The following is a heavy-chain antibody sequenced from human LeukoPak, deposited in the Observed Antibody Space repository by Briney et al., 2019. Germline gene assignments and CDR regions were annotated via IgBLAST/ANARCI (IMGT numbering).Heavy chain of an antibody. CDR1: GGSISSSSYY. D-gene: IGHD2-2*01. V-gene: IGHV4-39*01. CDR2: IYYSGST. Sequence: SETLSLTCTVSGGSISSSSYYWGWIRQPPGKGLEWIGSIYYSGSTYNNPSLKSRVTISVDTSKNQFSLKLSSVTAADTAVYYCARLVVVPADTGEHDAFDIWGQGTMVTVSS. CDR3: ARLVVVPADTGEHDAFDI. J-gene: IGHJ3*02.